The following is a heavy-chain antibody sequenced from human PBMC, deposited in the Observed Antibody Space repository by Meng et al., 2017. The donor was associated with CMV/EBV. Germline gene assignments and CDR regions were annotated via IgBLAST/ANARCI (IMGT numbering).Heavy chain of an antibody. V-gene: IGHV3-30*02. D-gene: IGHD1-26*01. CDR3: AKESLLYSGSYFDY. Sequence: GGSLRLSCAASGFTFSSYGMHWVRQAPGKGLEWVAFIRYDGSNKYYADSVEGRFTISRDNSKNTLYLQMNSLRAEDTAVYYCAKESLLYSGSYFDYWGQGTLVTVSS. J-gene: IGHJ4*02. CDR2: IRYDGSNK. CDR1: GFTFSSYG.